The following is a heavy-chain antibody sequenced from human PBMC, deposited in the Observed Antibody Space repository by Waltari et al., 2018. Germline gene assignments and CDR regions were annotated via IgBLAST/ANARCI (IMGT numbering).Heavy chain of an antibody. CDR1: GFTFSSYD. J-gene: IGHJ5*02. Sequence: EVQLLESGGGLVQPGGSLRLSCAASGFTFSSYDMSWVRQAPGKGLDWVSVIGSSGRNTYYADSGKGRFTISRDDSKNTLYLQMNSLRAEDTAVYYCAKGPAARTNWFDPWGQGTLVTVSS. CDR2: IGSSGRNT. CDR3: AKGPAARTNWFDP. V-gene: IGHV3-23*01. D-gene: IGHD2-2*01.